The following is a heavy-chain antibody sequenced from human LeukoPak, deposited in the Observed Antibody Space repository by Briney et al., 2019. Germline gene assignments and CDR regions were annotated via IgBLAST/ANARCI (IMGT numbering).Heavy chain of an antibody. CDR2: MNPNSGNT. CDR3: ARSSFIAAAGYFY. D-gene: IGHD6-13*01. V-gene: IGHV1-8*01. Sequence: ASVKVSCKASGYTFTSYVINWVRQATGQGLEWMGWMNPNSGNTGYAQKFQGRVTMTRNTSISTAYMELSSLRSEDTAVYYCARSSFIAAAGYFYWGQGTLVAVSS. CDR1: GYTFTSYV. J-gene: IGHJ4*02.